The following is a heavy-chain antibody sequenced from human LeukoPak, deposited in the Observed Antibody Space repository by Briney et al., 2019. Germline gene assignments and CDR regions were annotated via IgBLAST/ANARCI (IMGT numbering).Heavy chain of an antibody. D-gene: IGHD3-22*01. CDR3: STTYYYDSSEGY. V-gene: IGHV3-15*07. CDR1: GFTFSNAW. Sequence: GGSLRLSCAASGFTFSNAWMNWVRQAPGKGLEWIGRIKSKTDGGTTDYAAPVKGRFTISRDDSKNTLYLQMNSLKTEDTAVYYCSTTYYYDSSEGYWGQGTLVTVSS. J-gene: IGHJ4*02. CDR2: IKSKTDGGTT.